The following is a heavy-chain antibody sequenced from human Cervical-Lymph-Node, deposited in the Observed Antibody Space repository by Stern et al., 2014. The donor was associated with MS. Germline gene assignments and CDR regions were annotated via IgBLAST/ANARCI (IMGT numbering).Heavy chain of an antibody. D-gene: IGHD3-22*01. CDR2: IYPGDSAT. J-gene: IGHJ3*02. V-gene: IGHV5-51*03. Sequence: EVQLVQSGAEVKKPGESLKISCKGSGYSFTSYWIGWVRQMPGKGLEGMGIIYPGDSATRYSTAFQGHGPISYDKSISTAYLQWSSLKASDTAMYYCAITYYYDSRGAFDIWGQGTMVTVSS. CDR1: GYSFTSYW. CDR3: AITYYYDSRGAFDI.